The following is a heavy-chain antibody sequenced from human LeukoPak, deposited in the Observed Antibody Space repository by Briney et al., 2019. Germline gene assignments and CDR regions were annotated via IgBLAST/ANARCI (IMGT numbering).Heavy chain of an antibody. V-gene: IGHV3-9*01. D-gene: IGHD2-2*01. CDR2: ISWSGDRM. J-gene: IGHJ4*02. Sequence: GRSLRLSCAASGFIFEDRVMHWVRQAPGKGLEWVSSISWSGDRMGYADAVKGRFTISRDNAKNSLFLQMNSLRVEDTALYYCAKDLGGSATTVWGQGTLVTVSS. CDR3: AKDLGGSATTV. CDR1: GFIFEDRV.